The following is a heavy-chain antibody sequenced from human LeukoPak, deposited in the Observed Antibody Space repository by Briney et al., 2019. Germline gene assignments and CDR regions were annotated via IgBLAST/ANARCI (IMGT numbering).Heavy chain of an antibody. V-gene: IGHV3-30*18. D-gene: IGHD2-21*02. CDR2: ISYDGSNK. Sequence: PGRSLRLSCAASGFTFSSYGMHWVRQAPGKGLEWVAVISYDGSNKYYADSVKGRFTISRDNSKNTLYLQMNSLRAEDTAVYYCAKEVVGVVTATYFDYWGQGTLVTVSS. J-gene: IGHJ4*02. CDR1: GFTFSSYG. CDR3: AKEVVGVVTATYFDY.